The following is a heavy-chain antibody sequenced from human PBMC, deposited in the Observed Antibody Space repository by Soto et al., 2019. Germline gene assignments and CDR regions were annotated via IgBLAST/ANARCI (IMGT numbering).Heavy chain of an antibody. V-gene: IGHV1-69*02. Sequence: SVKVSCKASGYTFTGYYMHWVRQAPGQGLEWMGRIIPILGIANYAQKFQGRVTITADKSTSTAYMELSSLRSEDTAVYYCAGLAMGSYYYWGQGTLVTVSS. J-gene: IGHJ4*02. CDR1: GYTFTGYY. D-gene: IGHD2-21*01. CDR3: AGLAMGSYYY. CDR2: IIPILGIA.